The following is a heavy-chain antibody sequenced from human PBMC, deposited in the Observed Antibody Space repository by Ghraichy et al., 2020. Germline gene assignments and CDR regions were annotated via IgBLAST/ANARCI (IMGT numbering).Heavy chain of an antibody. CDR3: ARQVRRKRIADYWYFDL. Sequence: SETLSLTCTVSGGSISSYYWSWIRQPPGKGLEWIGYIYTSGSINYNPSLKSRVTISVDTSKNQFSLKLSSVTAADTAVYYCARQVRRKRIADYWYFDLWGRGTLVTVSS. CDR1: GGSISSYY. D-gene: IGHD3-10*01. V-gene: IGHV4-4*09. CDR2: IYTSGSI. J-gene: IGHJ2*01.